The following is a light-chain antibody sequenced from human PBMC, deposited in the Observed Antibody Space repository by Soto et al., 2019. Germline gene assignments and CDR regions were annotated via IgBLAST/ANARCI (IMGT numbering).Light chain of an antibody. CDR3: QSYDSSLIVSKV. V-gene: IGLV1-40*01. J-gene: IGLJ1*01. CDR1: SSNLGAGYD. CDR2: ANS. Sequence: HSVLTQPPSVSGAPGQRVTISCSGSSSNLGAGYDVQWYRQFPGPAPKLLIYANSVRPSGVPDRFSGSKSGTSASLAITGLQAEDEADYYCQSYDSSLIVSKVFGTGTKVTVL.